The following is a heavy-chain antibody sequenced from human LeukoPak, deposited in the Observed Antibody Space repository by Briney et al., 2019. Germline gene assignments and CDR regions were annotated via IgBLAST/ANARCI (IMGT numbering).Heavy chain of an antibody. CDR2: ISSSSSYI. Sequence: GGSLRLSCAASGFTFSAYSMNWVRQAPGKGLEWVASISSSSSYIYYADSVKGRITISRDNAKNSLYLQMNGLRAEDTAVYYCASSGYDSSGYYYGWGQGAQVTASS. CDR1: GFTFSAYS. J-gene: IGHJ4*02. D-gene: IGHD3-22*01. CDR3: ASSGYDSSGYYYG. V-gene: IGHV3-21*01.